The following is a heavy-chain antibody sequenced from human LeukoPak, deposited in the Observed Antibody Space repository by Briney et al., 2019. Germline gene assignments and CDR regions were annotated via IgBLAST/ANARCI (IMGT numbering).Heavy chain of an antibody. CDR2: INPDIGVT. CDR3: ARQDYGDFLPPAGY. Sequence: ASVKVSWKASGYTSTGYYMYWVRQAPGEGREWMGWINPDIGVTKYAQKLQDWVTITRQTSIGTAYMELSRLRSDHTAVYYCARQDYGDFLPPAGYWGQGTLVTVSS. CDR1: GYTSTGYY. J-gene: IGHJ4*02. D-gene: IGHD4-17*01. V-gene: IGHV1-2*04.